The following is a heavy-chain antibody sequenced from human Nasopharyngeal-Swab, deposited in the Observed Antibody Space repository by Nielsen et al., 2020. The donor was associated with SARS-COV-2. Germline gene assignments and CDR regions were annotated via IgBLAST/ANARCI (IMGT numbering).Heavy chain of an antibody. CDR1: GYSISSGYY. V-gene: IGHV4-38-2*02. CDR2: IYHSGST. J-gene: IGHJ6*03. Sequence: SETLSLTCTVSGYSISSGYYWGWIRQPPGKGLEWIGSIYHSGSTYYNPSLKSRVTISVDTSMNQVSLEVSSVTAADTAVYYCARGLSGVVPAPILGLGPYYYYYYMDVWGKGPRSPSP. CDR3: ARGLSGVVPAPILGLGPYYYYYYMDV. D-gene: IGHD2-2*01.